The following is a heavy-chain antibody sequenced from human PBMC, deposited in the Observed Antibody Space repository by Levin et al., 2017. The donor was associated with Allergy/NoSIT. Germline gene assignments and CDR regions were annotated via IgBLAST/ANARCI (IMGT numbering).Heavy chain of an antibody. V-gene: IGHV4-59*01. CDR1: GGFISGYY. Sequence: SETLSLTCTVSGGFISGYYWTWIREPPGKGLEWIGHIHYTGGTNYNPSLKSRVTISIDTSKNQFSLKLSSVTAADTAMYYCARGLAESSRYTHGYWGQGTLVTVSS. CDR2: IHYTGGT. D-gene: IGHD3-16*02. CDR3: ARGLAESSRYTHGY. J-gene: IGHJ4*02.